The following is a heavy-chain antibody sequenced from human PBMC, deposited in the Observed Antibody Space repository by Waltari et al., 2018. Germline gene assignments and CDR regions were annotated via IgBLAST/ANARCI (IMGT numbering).Heavy chain of an antibody. CDR3: TTDSSTTVTTFDY. Sequence: EVQLVESGGGLVKPGGSLRLSCAASGFTFSNAWMNWVRKAQGKGLEWVGRIKSKTDGGTTDYAAPVKGRVTISRDDSKNTLYLQMNSLKTEDTAVYYCTTDSSTTVTTFDYWGQGTLVTVSS. D-gene: IGHD4-17*01. CDR1: GFTFSNAW. V-gene: IGHV3-15*07. J-gene: IGHJ4*02. CDR2: IKSKTDGGTT.